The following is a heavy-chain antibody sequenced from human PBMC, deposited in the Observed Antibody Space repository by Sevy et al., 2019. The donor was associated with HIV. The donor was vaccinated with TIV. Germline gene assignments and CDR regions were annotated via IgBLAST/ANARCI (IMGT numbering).Heavy chain of an antibody. CDR2: IYPGDSDT. J-gene: IGHJ4*02. CDR3: ARRHYYDSSGYALFDY. Sequence: GESLKISCKGSGYSFTSYWIGWVRQMPGKGLEWMGIIYPGDSDTRYSPSFQGQVTISADKSISTAYLQWSSLKASDTAMYYCARRHYYDSSGYALFDYWGQGTLVTVSS. CDR1: GYSFTSYW. D-gene: IGHD3-22*01. V-gene: IGHV5-51*01.